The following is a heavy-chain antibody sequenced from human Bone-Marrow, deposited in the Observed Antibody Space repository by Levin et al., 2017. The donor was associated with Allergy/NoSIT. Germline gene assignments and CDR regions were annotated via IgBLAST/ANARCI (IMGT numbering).Heavy chain of an antibody. D-gene: IGHD1/OR15-1a*01. CDR2: IIPMSGAA. CDR1: GGTFSSYG. J-gene: IGHJ6*02. Sequence: KISCKASGGTFSSYGINWVRQAPGQGLEWMGGIIPMSGAANYAQKFQGRVTITADESTSTAYMELSSLRSEDTAVYYCASKTTLVSAMDVWGQGTTVTVSS. V-gene: IGHV1-69*01. CDR3: ASKTTLVSAMDV.